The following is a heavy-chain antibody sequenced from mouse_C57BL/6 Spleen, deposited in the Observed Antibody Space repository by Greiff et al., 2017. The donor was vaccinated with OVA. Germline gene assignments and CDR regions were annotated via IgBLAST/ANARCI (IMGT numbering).Heavy chain of an antibody. Sequence: EVQLQQSGPVLVKPGASVKMSCKASGYTFTDYYMNWVKQSHGKSLEWIGVINPYNGGTSYNQKFKGKATLTVDKSSSTAYMELNSLTSEDSAVYYCARRDDYSNYEWYFDDWGKGTTVTVSS. CDR1: GYTFTDYY. J-gene: IGHJ1*03. V-gene: IGHV1-19*01. CDR2: INPYNGGT. CDR3: ARRDDYSNYEWYFDD. D-gene: IGHD2-5*01.